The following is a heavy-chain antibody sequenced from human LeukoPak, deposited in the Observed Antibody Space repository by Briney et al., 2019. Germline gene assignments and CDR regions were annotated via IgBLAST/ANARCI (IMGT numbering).Heavy chain of an antibody. CDR3: ATPLDSGYDWDAFDI. CDR1: GGSISSYY. D-gene: IGHD5-12*01. CDR2: IYTSGST. J-gene: IGHJ3*02. Sequence: PSETLSLTCTVSGGSISSYYWSWIRQPAGKGLEWIGRIYTSGSTNYNPSLKSRVTMSVDTSKNQFSLKLSSVTAADTAVYCCATPLDSGYDWDAFDIWGQGTMVTVSS. V-gene: IGHV4-4*07.